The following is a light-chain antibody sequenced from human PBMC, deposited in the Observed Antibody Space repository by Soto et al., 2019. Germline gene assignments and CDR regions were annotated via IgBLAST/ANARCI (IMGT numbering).Light chain of an antibody. V-gene: IGLV2-14*03. J-gene: IGLJ1*01. CDR3: SSYTTSNTRQIV. Sequence: QSVLTQPASVSGSPGQSITISCTGTRSDVGGYNYVSWYQHHPGKAPKLMIFDVSNRPSGVPNRFSGSKSGNTAPLTISGLQPEDEADYYCSSYTTSNTRQIVFGTGTKVTVL. CDR1: RSDVGGYNY. CDR2: DVS.